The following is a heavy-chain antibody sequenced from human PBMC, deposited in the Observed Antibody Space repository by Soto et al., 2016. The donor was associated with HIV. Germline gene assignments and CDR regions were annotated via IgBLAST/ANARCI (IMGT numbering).Heavy chain of an antibody. CDR2: IYSGGRT. D-gene: IGHD6-19*01. J-gene: IGHJ4*02. CDR3: ARDAGYSSGWGFDY. V-gene: IGHV3-66*01. Sequence: EVQLVESGGGVVQPGGSLRLSCAASEFTVTSNYMTWVRQAPGKGLEWVSLIYSGGRTYYADSVKGRFVISRDSSKNTLYLQMNRLRAEDTAIYYCARDAGYSSGWGFDYWGQGTLGLRLL. CDR1: EFTVTSNY.